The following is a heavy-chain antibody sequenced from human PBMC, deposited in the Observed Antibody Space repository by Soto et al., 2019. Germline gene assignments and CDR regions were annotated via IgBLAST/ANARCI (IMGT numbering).Heavy chain of an antibody. Sequence: ASVKVSCKASGYTFTGYYMHWVRQAPGQGLEWMGWINPNSGGTNYAQKFQGWVTITRDTSISTAYMELNSLRVEDTAVYYCAREGIVVIPAGIRGFGMDVWGQGTTVTVSS. J-gene: IGHJ6*02. CDR3: AREGIVVIPAGIRGFGMDV. D-gene: IGHD2-2*01. V-gene: IGHV1-2*04. CDR1: GYTFTGYY. CDR2: INPNSGGT.